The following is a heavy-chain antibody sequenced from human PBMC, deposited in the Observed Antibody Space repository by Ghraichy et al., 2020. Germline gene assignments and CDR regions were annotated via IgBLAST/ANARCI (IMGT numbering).Heavy chain of an antibody. Sequence: GGSLRLSCVASGFSFSNFAMNWVRQAPGEGLEWVSAINAGSSLREYADSVRGRFTISRDNSMNTLYLHMNSLGVEDTAVYYCSKDPHARWSGPAGYWGRGTLVTVSS. J-gene: IGHJ4*02. D-gene: IGHD6-25*01. CDR3: SKDPHARWSGPAGY. V-gene: IGHV3-23*01. CDR1: GFSFSNFA. CDR2: INAGSSLR.